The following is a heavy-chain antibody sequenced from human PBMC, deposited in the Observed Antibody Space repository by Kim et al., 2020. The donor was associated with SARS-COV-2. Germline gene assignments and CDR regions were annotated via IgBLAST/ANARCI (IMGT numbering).Heavy chain of an antibody. J-gene: IGHJ6*02. Sequence: ADSVKGRFALSGNNSENTRYLQMNSLRAEDKAVYYCAKEGPGYYYGMDVWGQGTTVTVSS. D-gene: IGHD7-27*01. V-gene: IGHV3-30*02. CDR3: AKEGPGYYYGMDV.